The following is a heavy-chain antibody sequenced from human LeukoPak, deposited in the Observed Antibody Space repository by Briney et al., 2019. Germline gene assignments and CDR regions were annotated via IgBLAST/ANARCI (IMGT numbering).Heavy chain of an antibody. CDR2: IIPIFGAA. CDR3: ARDPGSGYFQH. CDR1: GGTFSSYA. Sequence: SVKVSCKASGGTFSSYAISWVRQAPGQGLEWMGGIIPIFGAANYAQKFQGRVTITADKSTSTAYMELSSLRSEDTAVYYCARDPGSGYFQHWGQGTLVTVSS. J-gene: IGHJ1*01. V-gene: IGHV1-69*06.